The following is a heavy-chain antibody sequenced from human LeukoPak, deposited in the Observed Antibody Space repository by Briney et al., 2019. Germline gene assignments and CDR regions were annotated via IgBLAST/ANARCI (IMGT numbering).Heavy chain of an antibody. CDR1: GGSISSSSYY. CDR3: GGYYYYGMDV. V-gene: IGHV4-39*01. Sequence: SETLSLTCTVSGGSISSSSYYWGWIRQPPGQGLEWIGSIYYSGSTYYNPSLKSRVTISVDTSKNQFSLKLSSVTAADTAVYYCGGYYYYGMDVWGQGTTVTVSS. CDR2: IYYSGST. J-gene: IGHJ6*02.